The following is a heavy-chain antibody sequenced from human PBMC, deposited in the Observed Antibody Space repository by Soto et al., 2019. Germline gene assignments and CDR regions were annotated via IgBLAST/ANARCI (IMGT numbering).Heavy chain of an antibody. CDR2: IAHDGNNK. V-gene: IGHV3-30*03. Sequence: QVQLVESGGGVVQPGRSLGLSCATSGFTFSIYGMHWVRQAPGKGLEWVAVIAHDGNNKYYGDSVKGRFTISRDNSKHTLYLQTNSLTAEDTSVYDCSRPPSDKELDRLLRVPLAYWGQATLVTVSS. D-gene: IGHD3-10*01. J-gene: IGHJ4*02. CDR1: GFTFSIYG. CDR3: SRPPSDKELDRLLRVPLAY.